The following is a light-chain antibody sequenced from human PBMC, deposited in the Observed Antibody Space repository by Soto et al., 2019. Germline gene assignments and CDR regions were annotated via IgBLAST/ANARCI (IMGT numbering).Light chain of an antibody. CDR3: RDYDEWPVP. Sequence: IVMTQSPATRSVSPGERATLSCRASQSVSSNFAWYRQKPGQAPRLLIYDASTRATGIPATYSGSGSGTDFTLTIRSLQSEGFSVFYFRDYDEWPVPVGQRTRLEIK. CDR1: QSVSSN. CDR2: DAS. V-gene: IGKV3-15*01. J-gene: IGKJ5*01.